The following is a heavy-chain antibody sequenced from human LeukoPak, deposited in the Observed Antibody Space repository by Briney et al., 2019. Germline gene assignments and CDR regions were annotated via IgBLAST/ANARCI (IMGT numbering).Heavy chain of an antibody. V-gene: IGHV3-53*01. D-gene: IGHD6-19*01. CDR1: GFTVSSNY. J-gene: IGHJ4*02. CDR3: VRDSTISGWYELGY. Sequence: GGSLRLSCAASGFTVSSNYMTWVRQAPGKGLESVSVISNEGATYYADSVKGRFSISRDNSKNTVSLQMNSLRAEDTAVYFCVRDSTISGWYELGYWGQGTLVTVSS. CDR2: ISNEGAT.